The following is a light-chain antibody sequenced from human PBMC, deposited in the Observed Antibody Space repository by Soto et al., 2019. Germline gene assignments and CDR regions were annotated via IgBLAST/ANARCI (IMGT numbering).Light chain of an antibody. V-gene: IGLV2-14*03. CDR2: EVS. CDR3: SSARRDNTWV. CDR1: SSDIGASTF. Sequence: QSALTQPASVSESPGQSITISCTGTSSDIGASTFVSWYQQHPGKAPKLLIYEVSNRPSGISNRFSGSKSANTASLTISGLQAEAEDDYDCSSARRDNTWVFGGGTKLTVL. J-gene: IGLJ3*02.